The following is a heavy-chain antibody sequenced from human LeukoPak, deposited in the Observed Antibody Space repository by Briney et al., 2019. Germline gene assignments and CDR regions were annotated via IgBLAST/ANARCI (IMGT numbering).Heavy chain of an antibody. J-gene: IGHJ2*01. CDR3: ARGDTTMADWYFDL. CDR1: GGSIGNYY. CDR2: IYTSGTT. Sequence: PSETLSLTCTVSGGSIGNYYWSWIRQPAGKGLEWVGRIYTSGTTNYNPSLKSRVTMSVDTSNNQFSLKLTSVTAADTALYYCARGDTTMADWYFDLWGRGTLVTVSS. V-gene: IGHV4-4*07. D-gene: IGHD5-18*01.